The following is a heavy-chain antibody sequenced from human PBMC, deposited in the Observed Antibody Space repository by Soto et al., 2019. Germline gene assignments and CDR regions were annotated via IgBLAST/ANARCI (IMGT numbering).Heavy chain of an antibody. CDR2: IYYSGST. CDR1: GGSISSSSYY. CDR3: ARSLPPPSPHNVWLPRDYYGMDV. D-gene: IGHD5-12*01. J-gene: IGHJ6*02. V-gene: IGHV4-39*01. Sequence: SETLSLTCTVSGGSISSSSYYWGWIRQPPGKGLEWIGSIYYSGSTYYNPSLKSRVTISVHTSKNQFSLKLSSVTAADTAVYYCARSLPPPSPHNVWLPRDYYGMDVWGQGTTVTVSS.